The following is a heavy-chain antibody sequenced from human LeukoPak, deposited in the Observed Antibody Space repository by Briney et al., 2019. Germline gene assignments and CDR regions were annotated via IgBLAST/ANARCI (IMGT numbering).Heavy chain of an antibody. Sequence: GASVKLSCTASGYTFSGYYMNWVRQAPGQGLEWMGWINPNSSGTNSAQKSQGRVTMPRDTSISTAYMELSRLRSDDTAIFYCARGVSWHIDYWGQGALVTVSS. J-gene: IGHJ4*02. D-gene: IGHD6-6*01. V-gene: IGHV1-2*02. CDR3: ARGVSWHIDY. CDR1: GYTFSGYY. CDR2: INPNSSGT.